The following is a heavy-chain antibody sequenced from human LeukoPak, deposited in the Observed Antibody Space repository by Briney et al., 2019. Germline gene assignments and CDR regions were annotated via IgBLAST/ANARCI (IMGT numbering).Heavy chain of an antibody. CDR2: ISGGGETT. D-gene: IGHD4-17*01. J-gene: IGHJ4*02. V-gene: IGHV3-23*01. CDR3: ARDYADYVGYFFFDY. CDR1: GFTFNNYA. Sequence: GGSLRLSCAASGFTFNNYAMNWVRQAPGKGLEWVSSISGGGETTYYADSAKGRFTISRDNSQNTLYLQMNSLRAEDTAVYYFARDYADYVGYFFFDYWGQGTLVTVSS.